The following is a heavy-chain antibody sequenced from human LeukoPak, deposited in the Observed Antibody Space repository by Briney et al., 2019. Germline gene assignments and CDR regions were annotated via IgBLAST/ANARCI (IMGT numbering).Heavy chain of an antibody. J-gene: IGHJ4*02. D-gene: IGHD5-12*01. CDR2: ISAYNGNT. Sequence: ASVKVSCKASGYTFTSYGISWVRQAPGQRLEWMGWISAYNGNTNYAQKLQGRVTMTTDTSTSTTYMELRSLRSDNTAVYYCARAAGYSGYDEGYFDYWGQGTLVTVSS. V-gene: IGHV1-18*04. CDR3: ARAAGYSGYDEGYFDY. CDR1: GYTFTSYG.